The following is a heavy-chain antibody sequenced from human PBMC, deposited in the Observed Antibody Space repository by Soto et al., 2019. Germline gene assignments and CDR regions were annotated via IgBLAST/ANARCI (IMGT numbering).Heavy chain of an antibody. CDR1: GYTLTELS. CDR3: ATIYQLRFLEWLPRGGYYYYGMDV. CDR2: FDPEVGET. D-gene: IGHD3-3*01. Sequence: ASVKVSCKVSGYTLTELSMHWVRQAPGTGLEWMGGFDPEVGETIYAQKFQGRVTMTEDTSTDTAYMELSSLRSEDTAVYYCATIYQLRFLEWLPRGGYYYYGMDVWGQGTTVTVSS. J-gene: IGHJ6*02. V-gene: IGHV1-24*01.